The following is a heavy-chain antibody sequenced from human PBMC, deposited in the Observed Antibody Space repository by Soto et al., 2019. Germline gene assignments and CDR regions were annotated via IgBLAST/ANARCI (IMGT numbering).Heavy chain of an antibody. CDR2: IYYRGTT. CDR3: ARGGGSPYHDHEFDY. Sequence: QVQLQESGPALVKPSETLSLTCSVSGVSTSNHYWTWIRKPPGQGPEWIGCIYYRGTTNYNASFNSRVTISVDTSKNQFSLKLTSVTTADTAVYYCARGGGSPYHDHEFDYWGQGILVTVSS. D-gene: IGHD1-1*01. CDR1: GVSTSNHY. V-gene: IGHV4-59*11. J-gene: IGHJ4*02.